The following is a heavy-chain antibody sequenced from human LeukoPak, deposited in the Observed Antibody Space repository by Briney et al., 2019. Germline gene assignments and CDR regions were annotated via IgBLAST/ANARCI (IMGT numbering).Heavy chain of an antibody. Sequence: ASVKVSCKVSGYTFTSYAMHWVRQAPGQRLEWMGWINAGNGNTKYSQEFQGRVTITRDTSASTAYMELSSLRSEDMAVYYCARVEAEFGDAFDIWGQGTMVTVSS. CDR1: GYTFTSYA. CDR2: INAGNGNT. CDR3: ARVEAEFGDAFDI. D-gene: IGHD6-25*01. V-gene: IGHV1-3*03. J-gene: IGHJ3*02.